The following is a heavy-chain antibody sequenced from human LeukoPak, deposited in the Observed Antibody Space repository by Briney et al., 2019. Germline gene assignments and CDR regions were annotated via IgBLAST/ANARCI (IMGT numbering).Heavy chain of an antibody. V-gene: IGHV3-23*01. CDR2: ISGSGGST. D-gene: IGHD2-2*02. J-gene: IGHJ5*02. CDR1: GFTFSSYA. Sequence: GGSLRLSCAASGFTFSSYAMSWVRQAPGKGLEWVSAISGSGGSTYHADSVKGRFTISRDNSKNTLYLQMNSLRAEDTAVYYCAKEGYCSSTSCYTGRFDPWGQGTLVTVSS. CDR3: AKEGYCSSTSCYTGRFDP.